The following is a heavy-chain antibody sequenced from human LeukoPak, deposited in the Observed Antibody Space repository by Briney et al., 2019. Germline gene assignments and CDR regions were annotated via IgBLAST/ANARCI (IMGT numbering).Heavy chain of an antibody. D-gene: IGHD3-3*01. J-gene: IGHJ3*02. V-gene: IGHV1-18*01. Sequence: GASVKVSCKASGYTFTSYGISWVRQAPGQGLEWMGWISAYNGNTNYAQQLQGRVTMTTDTSTSTAYMELRSLRSDDTAVYYCARDSAKYDFWSGYYFEAFDIWGQGTMVTVSS. CDR3: ARDSAKYDFWSGYYFEAFDI. CDR1: GYTFTSYG. CDR2: ISAYNGNT.